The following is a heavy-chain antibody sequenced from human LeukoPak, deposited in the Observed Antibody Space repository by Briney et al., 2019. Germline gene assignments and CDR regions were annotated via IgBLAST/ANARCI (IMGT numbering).Heavy chain of an antibody. CDR2: INPSGGST. Sequence: ASVKVSCKASGYTFTSYYMHWVRQAPGQGLEWMGIINPSGGSTSYTQKFQGRVTMTRDTSTSTVYMELSSLRSEDTAVYYCARDGWTGYDFWSGPSRGFDPWGQETLVTVSS. CDR3: ARDGWTGYDFWSGPSRGFDP. D-gene: IGHD3-3*01. CDR1: GYTFTSYY. V-gene: IGHV1-46*01. J-gene: IGHJ5*02.